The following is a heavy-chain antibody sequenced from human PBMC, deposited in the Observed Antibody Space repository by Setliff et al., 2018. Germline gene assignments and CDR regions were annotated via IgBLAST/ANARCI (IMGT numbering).Heavy chain of an antibody. J-gene: IGHJ3*02. CDR1: Y. V-gene: IGHV4-31*02. CDR2: IYYSGST. CDR3: ARVPRFTDTRNAFDI. D-gene: IGHD5-18*01. Sequence: YWIGWVRQMPGKGLEWIGYIYYSGSTYYNPSLKSRVTISVDTSKNQFSLKLSSVTAADTAVYYCARVPRFTDTRNAFDIWGQGTMVTVSS.